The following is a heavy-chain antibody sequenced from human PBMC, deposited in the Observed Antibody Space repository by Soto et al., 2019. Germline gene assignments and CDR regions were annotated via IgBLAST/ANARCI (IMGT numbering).Heavy chain of an antibody. Sequence: GGSLRLSCAASGFTFSSYAMSWVRQAPGKGLEWVSAFSGSDGSPYYADSVKGRFTXSRXXXXXXXXXXXXXXXAEDXXXXXXAXDASVDTAMIFDPWGQGTLVTVSS. V-gene: IGHV3-23*01. CDR2: FSGSDGSP. CDR1: GFTFSSYA. D-gene: IGHD5-18*01. J-gene: IGHJ5*02. CDR3: AXDASVDTAMIFDP.